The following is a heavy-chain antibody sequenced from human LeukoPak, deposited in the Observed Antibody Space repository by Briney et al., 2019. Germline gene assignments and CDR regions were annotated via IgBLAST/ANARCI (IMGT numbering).Heavy chain of an antibody. D-gene: IGHD6-19*01. V-gene: IGHV1-69*01. CDR3: ARTSGWFQKENYFDY. CDR2: IIPIFGTA. J-gene: IGHJ4*02. Sequence: ASVKVSCKASGGTFSSYAISWVRQAPGQGLEWMGGIIPIFGTANYAQKFQGRVTITADESTSTAYMELSSLRSDDTAVYYCARTSGWFQKENYFDYWGQGTLVTVSS. CDR1: GGTFSSYA.